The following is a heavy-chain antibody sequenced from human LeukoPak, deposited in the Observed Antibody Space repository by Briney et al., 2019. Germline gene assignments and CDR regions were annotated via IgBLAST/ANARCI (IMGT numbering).Heavy chain of an antibody. J-gene: IGHJ6*02. V-gene: IGHV3-30-3*01. CDR3: ARAVLGLYQYYGMDV. CDR1: GFTFRSYA. CDR2: ISYDGSNK. Sequence: SGRSLRLSCAASGFTFRSYALHWVRQAPGKGLEWVAVISYDGSNKYYADSVKGRFTISRGSSKSTLYLQMNSLRAEDTAIYYCARAVLGLYQYYGMDVWGQGTTVTVSS. D-gene: IGHD2/OR15-2a*01.